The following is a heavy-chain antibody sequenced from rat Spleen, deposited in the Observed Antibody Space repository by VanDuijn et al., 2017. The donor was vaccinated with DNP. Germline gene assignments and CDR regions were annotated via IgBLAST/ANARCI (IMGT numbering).Heavy chain of an antibody. CDR1: GFTFSDYY. CDR3: ARGGNNLFAY. V-gene: IGHV5-7*01. J-gene: IGHJ3*01. D-gene: IGHD1-10*01. Sequence: EVQLVESGGGLVQPGRSLKLSCAASGFTFSDYYMAWVRQAPTKGLEWVAYIGSDGYAPYYGDSVKGRFTISRDNAKSTLYLQMDSLKSEDTATYYCARGGNNLFAYWGQGTLVTVSS. CDR2: IGSDGYAP.